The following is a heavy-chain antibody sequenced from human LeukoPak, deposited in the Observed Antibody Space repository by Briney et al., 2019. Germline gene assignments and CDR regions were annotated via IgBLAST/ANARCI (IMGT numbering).Heavy chain of an antibody. J-gene: IGHJ4*02. Sequence: SGGSLRLSCAASGFTVSSNYMSWVRQAPGKGLEWVSVGNSGGSTYYADSVKGRFTISRDNSKNTLHLQMSSLRAEDTAVYYCAGGQSGSSGWYGLKPFDYWGQGTLVTVSS. V-gene: IGHV3-53*01. D-gene: IGHD6-19*01. CDR2: GNSGGST. CDR1: GFTVSSNY. CDR3: AGGQSGSSGWYGLKPFDY.